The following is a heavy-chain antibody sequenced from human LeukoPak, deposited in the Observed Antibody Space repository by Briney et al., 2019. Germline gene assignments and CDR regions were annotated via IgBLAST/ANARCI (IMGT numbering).Heavy chain of an antibody. J-gene: IGHJ4*02. CDR2: INHSGST. CDR3: ARGIAAAVPFDY. CDR1: GGSFSGYY. Sequence: SETLSLTCAVYGGSFSGYYWSWIRQPPGKGLEWIGEINHSGSTNYNPSLKNRVTISVDTSKNQFSLKLSSVTAADTAVYYCARGIAAAVPFDYWGQGTLVTVSS. D-gene: IGHD6-13*01. V-gene: IGHV4-34*01.